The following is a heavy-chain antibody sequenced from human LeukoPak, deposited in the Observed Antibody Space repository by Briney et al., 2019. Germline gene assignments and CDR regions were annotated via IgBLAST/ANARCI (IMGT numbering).Heavy chain of an antibody. CDR3: ARVSSGSYARYFDY. CDR2: IIPIFGTA. V-gene: IGHV1-69*05. CDR1: GGTFSSYA. Sequence: SVKVPCKASGGTFSSYAISWVRQAPGQGLEWMGGIIPIFGTANYAQEFQGRVTITTDESTSTAYMELSSLRSEDTAVYYCARVSSGSYARYFDYWGQGTLVTVSS. D-gene: IGHD3-10*01. J-gene: IGHJ4*02.